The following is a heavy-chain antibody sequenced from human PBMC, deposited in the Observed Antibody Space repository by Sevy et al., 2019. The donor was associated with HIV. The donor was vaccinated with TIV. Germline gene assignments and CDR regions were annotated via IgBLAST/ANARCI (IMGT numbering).Heavy chain of an antibody. J-gene: IGHJ4*02. V-gene: IGHV3-72*01. Sequence: GGSLRLSCVASGFTFSDHYMEWVRQAPGKGLEWVGRTRNKADGYTTEYAASVKGRFTISRDDSKNSPYVQMNSLKTEDTAVYYCATHAGIAAAGRVFDYWGQGTLVTVSS. CDR1: GFTFSDHY. CDR3: ATHAGIAAAGRVFDY. D-gene: IGHD6-13*01. CDR2: TRNKADGYTT.